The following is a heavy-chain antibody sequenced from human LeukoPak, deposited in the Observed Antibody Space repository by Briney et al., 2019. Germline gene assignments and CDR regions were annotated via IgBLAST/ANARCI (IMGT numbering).Heavy chain of an antibody. Sequence: GGSLRLSCGASGFRFSSYAMSWVRQAPGKGLEWFSSISGGGGSTYYTDSVKGRFAISRDNSKSTLYLQMNSLGTDDTALYYCVKGGQNYDFWRFDYWGQGTLVTASS. D-gene: IGHD3-3*01. J-gene: IGHJ4*02. CDR1: GFRFSSYA. CDR3: VKGGQNYDFWRFDY. CDR2: ISGGGGST. V-gene: IGHV3-23*01.